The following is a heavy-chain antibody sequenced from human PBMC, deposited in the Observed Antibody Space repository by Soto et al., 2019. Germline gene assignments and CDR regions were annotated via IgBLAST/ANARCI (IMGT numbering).Heavy chain of an antibody. V-gene: IGHV3-48*03. CDR1: GFTFSSYE. D-gene: IGHD2-2*01. Sequence: GGSLRLSCAASGFTFSSYEMNWVRQAPGKGLEWVSYISSNGSTIYYADSVKGRFTISRDNAKNSLYLQMNSLRAEDTAVYYCARDGSSTANWIDPWGQGTLVTVSS. CDR3: ARDGSSTANWIDP. J-gene: IGHJ5*02. CDR2: ISSNGSTI.